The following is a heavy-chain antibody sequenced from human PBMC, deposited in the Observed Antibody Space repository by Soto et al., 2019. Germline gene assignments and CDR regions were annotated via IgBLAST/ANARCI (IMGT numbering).Heavy chain of an antibody. Sequence: QVQLVQSGAEVKKPGASVKVSCKASGYTFTSYDINWVRQATGQGLEWMGWMNPNSGNTGHAQKFQGRVTMPRNTSISTAYLELSSLRSEATAVSYCARTLYGDTVDSWGQGPLVTVSS. CDR1: GYTFTSYD. D-gene: IGHD4-17*01. V-gene: IGHV1-8*01. CDR2: MNPNSGNT. J-gene: IGHJ4*02. CDR3: ARTLYGDTVDS.